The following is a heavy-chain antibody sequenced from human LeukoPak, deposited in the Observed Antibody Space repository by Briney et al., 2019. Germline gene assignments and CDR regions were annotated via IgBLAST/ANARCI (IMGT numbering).Heavy chain of an antibody. D-gene: IGHD3-10*02. CDR3: AELGITMIGGV. Sequence: PGGSLRLSCSASGFTFTSYTMTWVRQAPGKGLEWVSSISSSSTYIYYADSVKGRFTISRDNAKNSLYLQMNSLRAEDTAVYYCAELGITMIGGVWGKGTTVTISS. CDR1: GFTFTSYT. CDR2: ISSSSTYI. J-gene: IGHJ6*04. V-gene: IGHV3-21*01.